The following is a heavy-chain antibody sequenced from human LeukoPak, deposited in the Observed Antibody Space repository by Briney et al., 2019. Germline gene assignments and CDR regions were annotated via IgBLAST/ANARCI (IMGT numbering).Heavy chain of an antibody. Sequence: SVKVSCKASGGTFSSYGVSWVRQAPGQGLEWMGGIIPIFGTANYAQKFQDRVTITADESTSTAYMELSSLRSEDTAVYYCARAHYYGSGSYNWFDLWGQGTLVTVSS. CDR2: IIPIFGTA. J-gene: IGHJ5*02. CDR3: ARAHYYGSGSYNWFDL. D-gene: IGHD3-10*01. CDR1: GGTFSSYG. V-gene: IGHV1-69*13.